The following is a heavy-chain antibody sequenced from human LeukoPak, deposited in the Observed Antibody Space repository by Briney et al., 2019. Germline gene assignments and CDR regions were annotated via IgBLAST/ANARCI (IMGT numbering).Heavy chain of an antibody. J-gene: IGHJ4*02. Sequence: GGSLRLTCAVSGFTFSTYGLHWVRQAPGKGLEWVAVMWSDGATKYYSGSVKGRFTISRDIGENTLYLQMNSLRAEDTAIYYCARDGHSSGYYNVFNFWGQGTLVTVSS. D-gene: IGHD3-22*01. V-gene: IGHV3-33*01. CDR3: ARDGHSSGYYNVFNF. CDR1: GFTFSTYG. CDR2: MWSDGATK.